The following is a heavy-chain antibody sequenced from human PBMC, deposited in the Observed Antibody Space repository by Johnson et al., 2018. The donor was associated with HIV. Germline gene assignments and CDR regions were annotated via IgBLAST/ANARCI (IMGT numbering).Heavy chain of an antibody. D-gene: IGHD6-19*01. CDR3: ARGQHSSGWCDVFDI. CDR1: GITFSSYG. J-gene: IGHJ3*02. CDR2: IQYDGSNN. Sequence: QVQLVESGGGVVQPGRSLRLSCAASGITFSSYGMHWVRQAPGKGLEWMAFIQYDGSNNYYADSVKGRFTISRDNSKNTLYLQMDSLTAEDTAVYYCARGQHSSGWCDVFDIWGQGTVVTVSS. V-gene: IGHV3-30*03.